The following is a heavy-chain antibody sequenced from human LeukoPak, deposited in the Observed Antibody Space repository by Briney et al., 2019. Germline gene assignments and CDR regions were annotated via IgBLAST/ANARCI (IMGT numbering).Heavy chain of an antibody. V-gene: IGHV1-2*02. CDR3: ARDLGLIIAVAGT. J-gene: IGHJ4*02. Sequence: ASVKVSCKASGYTFTGYYMHWVRQAPGQGLEWMGWINPNSGGTNYAQKFQGRVTMTRDTSISTAYMALSRLRSDDTAVYYCARDLGLIIAVAGTWGQGTLVTVSS. CDR2: INPNSGGT. D-gene: IGHD6-19*01. CDR1: GYTFTGYY.